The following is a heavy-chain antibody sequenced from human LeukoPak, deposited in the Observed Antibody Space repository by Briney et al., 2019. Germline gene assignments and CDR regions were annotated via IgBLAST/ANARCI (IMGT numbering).Heavy chain of an antibody. D-gene: IGHD6-6*01. J-gene: IGHJ6*03. CDR3: ARAEYSSSPSYYYYYMDV. Sequence: ASVKVSCKASGYTFTSYDINWVRQATGQGLEWMGWMNPNSGNTGYAQKFQGRVTMTRNTSISTAYMELSSLRSEDTAVYYCARAEYSSSPSYYYYYMDVWGKGTTVTVSS. V-gene: IGHV1-8*01. CDR2: MNPNSGNT. CDR1: GYTFTSYD.